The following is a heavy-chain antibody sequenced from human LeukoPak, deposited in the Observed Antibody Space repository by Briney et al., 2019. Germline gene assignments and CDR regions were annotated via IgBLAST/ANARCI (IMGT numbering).Heavy chain of an antibody. Sequence: GESLKISCQGSVYTFTTYWIGWVRQLPGRGLEWMGIIWPGDFNTKYSPSFQGQVTISVDKSINTAYLQWRSLQASDTAMYYCARDLRDTLDIWGQGTMVTVSS. CDR1: VYTFTTYW. J-gene: IGHJ3*02. V-gene: IGHV5-51*01. CDR3: ARDLRDTLDI. CDR2: IWPGDFNT.